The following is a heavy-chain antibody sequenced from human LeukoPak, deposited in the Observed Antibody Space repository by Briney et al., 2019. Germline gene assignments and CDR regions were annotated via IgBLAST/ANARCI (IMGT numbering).Heavy chain of an antibody. D-gene: IGHD6-19*01. J-gene: IGHJ3*02. CDR1: GFTFSSYG. CDR3: AKDIRIAVAGTGAFDI. CDR2: ISYDGSNK. V-gene: IGHV3-30*18. Sequence: PGGSLRLSCAASGFTFSSYGMHWVRQAPGKGLEWVAVISYDGSNKYYADSVKGRFTISRDNSKNTLYLQMNSLRAEDTAVYYCAKDIRIAVAGTGAFDIWGQGTMVTVSS.